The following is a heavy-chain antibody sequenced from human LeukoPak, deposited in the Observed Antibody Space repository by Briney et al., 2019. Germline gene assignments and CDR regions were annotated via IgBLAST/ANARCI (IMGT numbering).Heavy chain of an antibody. CDR3: ARDGVYSNGRGDY. Sequence: GGSLRLSCTASGLTFSDYYMSWIRQAPRKGLEWVSYISGRSTYTKYADSVNGRFTISRDNAKNSLSLQMNSLRDEDTAVYYCARDGVYSNGRGDYWGQGTLVTVSS. J-gene: IGHJ4*02. CDR1: GLTFSDYY. D-gene: IGHD6-19*01. CDR2: ISGRSTYT. V-gene: IGHV3-11*06.